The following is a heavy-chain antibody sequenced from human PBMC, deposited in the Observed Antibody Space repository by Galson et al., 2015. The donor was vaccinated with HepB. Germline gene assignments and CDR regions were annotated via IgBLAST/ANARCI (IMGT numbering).Heavy chain of an antibody. Sequence: SLRLSCAASGFTFSSYAMHWVRQAPGKGLEWVAVISYDGSSKYYADSVKGRFTISRDNSKNTLYLQMNSLRAEDTAVYYCARVTSSGWYWGAGIDPWGQGTLVTVSS. CDR2: ISYDGSSK. CDR3: ARVTSSGWYWGAGIDP. CDR1: GFTFSSYA. D-gene: IGHD6-19*01. J-gene: IGHJ5*02. V-gene: IGHV3-30-3*01.